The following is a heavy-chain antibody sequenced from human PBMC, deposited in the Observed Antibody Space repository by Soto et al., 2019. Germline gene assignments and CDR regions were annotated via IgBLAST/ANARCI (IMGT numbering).Heavy chain of an antibody. J-gene: IGHJ4*02. Sequence: GGSLRLSCTASGFTFSSHAMTWVRQAPGKGLEWVSGLSDSGGRIYYADSVKGRFTISRDNSMNTLYLQMNTLRAEDTAVYYCAKVSSSWYAGFFDLWGQGTLVTVSS. CDR2: LSDSGGRI. CDR1: GFTFSSHA. V-gene: IGHV3-23*01. CDR3: AKVSSSWYAGFFDL. D-gene: IGHD6-13*01.